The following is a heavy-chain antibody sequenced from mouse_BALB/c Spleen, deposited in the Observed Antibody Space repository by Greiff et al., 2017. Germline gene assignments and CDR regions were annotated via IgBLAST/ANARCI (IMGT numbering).Heavy chain of an antibody. CDR2: ISSGGSYT. J-gene: IGHJ4*01. D-gene: IGHD1-2*01. V-gene: IGHV5-6*01. CDR3: ARRVSTTATGAMDY. Sequence: EVQGVESGGDLVKPGGSLKLSCAASGFTFSSYGMSWVRQTPDKRLEWVATISSGGSYTYYPDSVKGRFTISRDNAKNTLYLQMSSLKSEDTAMYYCARRVSTTATGAMDYWGQGTSVTVSS. CDR1: GFTFSSYG.